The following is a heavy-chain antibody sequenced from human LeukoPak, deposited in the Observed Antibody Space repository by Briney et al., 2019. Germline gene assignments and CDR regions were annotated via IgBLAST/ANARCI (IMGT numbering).Heavy chain of an antibody. CDR3: SSGPGKTGKYYFDY. CDR2: ISGSSEKT. Sequence: PGGSLRLSCAASGFAFSSHAMTWVRQAPGKGLEWVSSISGSSEKTYYADSVKGRFIISRDSSQKILNLQMNNLRVEDTAIYYCSSGPGKTGKYYFDYWGQGNLVTVSS. CDR1: GFAFSSHA. V-gene: IGHV3-23*01. J-gene: IGHJ4*02. D-gene: IGHD3-22*01.